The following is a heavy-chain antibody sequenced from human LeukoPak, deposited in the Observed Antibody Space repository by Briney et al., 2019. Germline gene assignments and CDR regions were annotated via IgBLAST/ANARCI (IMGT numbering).Heavy chain of an antibody. V-gene: IGHV1-69*04. CDR3: ARNWFDP. CDR1: GGTFTIYA. Sequence: SVTVSFKGAGGTFTIYAISWVRQAPGQGQGWVGRIIPILGIANYPQKFPSRLTITAHKSTSTAYMELSSLRSEDTAVYYCARNWFDPWGQGTLVTVSS. CDR2: IIPILGIA. J-gene: IGHJ5*02.